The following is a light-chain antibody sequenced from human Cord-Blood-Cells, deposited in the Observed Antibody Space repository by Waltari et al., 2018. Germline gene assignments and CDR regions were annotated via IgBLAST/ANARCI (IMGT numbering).Light chain of an antibody. CDR2: DAS. Sequence: DIQMTQSPSSLSASVGDRVTITCQASQDISNYLNWYQQKPGKAPKFLIYDASNLETGVPSRFSGSGSGTDFTFTISSLQPEDIATYYCQQYDNLITFGQGTRLEIK. CDR1: QDISNY. CDR3: QQYDNLIT. J-gene: IGKJ5*01. V-gene: IGKV1-33*01.